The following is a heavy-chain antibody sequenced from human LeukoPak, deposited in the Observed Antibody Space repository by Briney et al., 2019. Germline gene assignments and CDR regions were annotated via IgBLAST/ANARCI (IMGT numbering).Heavy chain of an antibody. Sequence: SETLSLTCAVYGGSFSGYYWSWIRQPPGKGLEWIGEINHSGSTNYNPSLKSRVTISVDTSKNHFSLNLSSVTAADTAVYYCASHYSYDAFDIWGQGTMVTVSS. CDR1: GGSFSGYY. J-gene: IGHJ3*02. CDR3: ASHYSYDAFDI. V-gene: IGHV4-34*01. D-gene: IGHD5-18*01. CDR2: INHSGST.